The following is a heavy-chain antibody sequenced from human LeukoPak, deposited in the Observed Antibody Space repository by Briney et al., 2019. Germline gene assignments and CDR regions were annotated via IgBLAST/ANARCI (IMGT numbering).Heavy chain of an antibody. CDR1: GGSVTDYY. D-gene: IGHD6-13*01. CDR3: ARASGTGYTSSWSYYYFDY. J-gene: IGHJ4*02. V-gene: IGHV4-59*02. Sequence: SETLSLTCTVSGGSVTDYYWSWIRQSPGKGLEWIGYIYYTGTSYNPSLKSRVTISADTSKNQFSLKLISVTAADTAVYYCARASGTGYTSSWSYYYFDYWGQGTLVTVSS. CDR2: IYYTGT.